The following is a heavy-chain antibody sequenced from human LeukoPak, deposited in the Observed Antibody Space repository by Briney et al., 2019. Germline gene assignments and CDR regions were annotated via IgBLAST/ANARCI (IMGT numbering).Heavy chain of an antibody. CDR3: ARDPYCGGDCYWGFDI. V-gene: IGHV4-30-2*01. Sequence: PSQTLSLTCTVSGGSISSGGYYWRWIRQPPGKGLEWIGYIYHSGSTYYNPSLKSRVTISVDRSKNQFSLKLSSVTAADTAVYYCARDPYCGGDCYWGFDIWGQGTMVTVSS. J-gene: IGHJ3*02. CDR2: IYHSGST. CDR1: GGSISSGGYY. D-gene: IGHD2-21*01.